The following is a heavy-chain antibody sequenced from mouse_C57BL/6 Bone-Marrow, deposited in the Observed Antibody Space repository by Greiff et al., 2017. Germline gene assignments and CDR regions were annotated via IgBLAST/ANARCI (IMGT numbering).Heavy chain of an antibody. V-gene: IGHV5-4*01. CDR1: GFTFSSYA. D-gene: IGHD3-2*02. Sequence: EVKLVESGGGLVKPGGSLKLSCAAYGFTFSSYAMSWVRQTPEKRLEWVATISDGGSYTYYPDNVKGRFTISRDNAKNNLYLQMSHLKSEDTAMYYCARDLRPYYFDYWGQGTTLTVSS. CDR2: ISDGGSYT. CDR3: ARDLRPYYFDY. J-gene: IGHJ2*01.